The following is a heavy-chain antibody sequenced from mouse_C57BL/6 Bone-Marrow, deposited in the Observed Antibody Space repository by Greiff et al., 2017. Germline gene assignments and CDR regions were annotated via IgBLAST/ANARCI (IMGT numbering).Heavy chain of an antibody. Sequence: VKLVESGPGLVAPSQSLSITCTVSGFSLTSYGVDWVRQSPGKGLEWLGVIWGVGSTNYNSALKSSLSISKDNSKSQVFLKMNSLQTDDTAMYYCASPRYGRGFAYWGQGTLVTVSA. CDR2: IWGVGST. D-gene: IGHD1-1*01. J-gene: IGHJ3*01. CDR3: ASPRYGRGFAY. CDR1: GFSLTSYG. V-gene: IGHV2-6*01.